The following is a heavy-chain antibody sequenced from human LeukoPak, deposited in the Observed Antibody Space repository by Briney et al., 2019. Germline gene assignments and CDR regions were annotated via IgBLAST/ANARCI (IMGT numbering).Heavy chain of an antibody. CDR1: GYTFTSYG. J-gene: IGHJ5*02. Sequence: GASVKVSCKASGYTFTSYGLSWVRQAPGQGLEWMGWISAYNANTNYAQKLQGRVSMPTDTSTSTAYMELRSLRSDDTAVYYCARVGGTTRGNRWFDPWGQGTLVTVSS. CDR3: ARVGGTTRGNRWFDP. V-gene: IGHV1-18*01. CDR2: ISAYNANT. D-gene: IGHD1-26*01.